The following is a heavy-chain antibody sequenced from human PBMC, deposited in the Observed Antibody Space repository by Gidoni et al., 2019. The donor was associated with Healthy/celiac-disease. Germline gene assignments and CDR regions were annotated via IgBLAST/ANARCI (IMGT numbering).Heavy chain of an antibody. Sequence: EVQLVESGGGLVQPGGSLRLSCAAPGITFSSYWMSWVRQAPGKGLEWVANIKQYGSEKYYVDSVKGRFTISRDNAKNSLYLQMNSLRAEDTAVYYCAASSIAAFDAFDIWGQGTMVTVSS. J-gene: IGHJ3*02. CDR3: AASSIAAFDAFDI. V-gene: IGHV3-7*01. D-gene: IGHD6-6*01. CDR1: GITFSSYW. CDR2: IKQYGSEK.